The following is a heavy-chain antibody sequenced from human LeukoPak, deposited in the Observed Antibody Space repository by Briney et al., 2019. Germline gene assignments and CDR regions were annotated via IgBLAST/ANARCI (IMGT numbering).Heavy chain of an antibody. Sequence: SETLSLTCTVSGGSISTYYWNWIRQPPGKGLEWIGYIYYSGSTNYNPSLKSRVTISVDTSKNQFSLKLSSVTAADTAVYYCARGADSSGYYSIFYFDYWGQGTLVTVSS. CDR1: GGSISTYY. J-gene: IGHJ4*02. CDR3: ARGADSSGYYSIFYFDY. D-gene: IGHD3-22*01. V-gene: IGHV4-59*01. CDR2: IYYSGST.